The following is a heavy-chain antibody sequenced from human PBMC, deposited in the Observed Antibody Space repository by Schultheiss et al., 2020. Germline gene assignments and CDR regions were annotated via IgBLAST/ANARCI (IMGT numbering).Heavy chain of an antibody. Sequence: GGFLRLSCAASGFTFSSYAMHWVRQAPGKGLEWVSRINSDGSSTSYADSVKGRFTISGDNAKNTLYLQMNSLRAEDTAVYYCARESSSSSDWYFDLWGRGTLVTVSS. V-gene: IGHV3-74*01. J-gene: IGHJ2*01. CDR3: ARESSSSSDWYFDL. CDR2: INSDGSST. D-gene: IGHD6-6*01. CDR1: GFTFSSYA.